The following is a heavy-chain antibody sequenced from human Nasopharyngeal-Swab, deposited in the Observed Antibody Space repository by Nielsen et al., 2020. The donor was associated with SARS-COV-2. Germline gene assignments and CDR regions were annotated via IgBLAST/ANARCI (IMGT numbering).Heavy chain of an antibody. Sequence: GGSLRLSCAASGFTFSRYWMHWVRQVPGKGLVWVSRIDTDGSTTDHADSVKGRFTISRDNAKNTLYLQMNNLRAEDPALYYCARDVAGADSAWGQGTLVTVSS. CDR1: GFTFSRYW. D-gene: IGHD2-21*01. CDR3: ARDVAGADSA. J-gene: IGHJ5*02. V-gene: IGHV3-74*01. CDR2: IDTDGSTT.